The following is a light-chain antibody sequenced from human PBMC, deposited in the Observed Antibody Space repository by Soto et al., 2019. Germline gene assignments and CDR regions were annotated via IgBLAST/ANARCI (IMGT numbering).Light chain of an antibody. CDR3: QQYGSSNT. Sequence: EIVLTQSPGTLSLSPGERATLSCRASQRVTSSYLAWYQQKPGQAPRLLIYGASSRATGIPDRFNGSGSGTDFPLNISRLEPEDFAEYYCQQYGSSNTFGQGNKLEIK. CDR1: QRVTSSY. V-gene: IGKV3-20*01. J-gene: IGKJ2*01. CDR2: GAS.